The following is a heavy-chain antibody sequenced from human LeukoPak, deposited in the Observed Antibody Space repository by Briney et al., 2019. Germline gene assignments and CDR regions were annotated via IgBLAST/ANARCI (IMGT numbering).Heavy chain of an antibody. Sequence: GGSLRLSCAASGFTFNNAWMSWVRQAPGKGLEWVGRIKSKTDGGTTDYAAPVKGRFTISRDDSKNTLYLQMNSLKTEDTAVYYRTTKWGIVVVPAAIPTDIDYWGQGTLVTVSS. CDR2: IKSKTDGGTT. CDR1: GFTFNNAW. J-gene: IGHJ4*02. D-gene: IGHD2-2*01. V-gene: IGHV3-15*01. CDR3: TTKWGIVVVPAAIPTDIDY.